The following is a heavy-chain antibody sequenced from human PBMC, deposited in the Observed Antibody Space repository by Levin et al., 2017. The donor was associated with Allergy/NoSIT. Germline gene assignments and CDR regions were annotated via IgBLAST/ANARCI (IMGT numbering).Heavy chain of an antibody. J-gene: IGHJ4*02. Sequence: VSCKASGGTFSGYTIFWVRQAPGEGLEWMGRIVPFLDITNYAQKFQGRVTITADKSTSTAYMELSSLRYDDAAMYYCARDGESSAYYSFESWGQGTLVTVSS. V-gene: IGHV1-69*04. CDR3: ARDGESSAYYSFES. D-gene: IGHD3-3*01. CDR2: IVPFLDIT. CDR1: GGTFSGYT.